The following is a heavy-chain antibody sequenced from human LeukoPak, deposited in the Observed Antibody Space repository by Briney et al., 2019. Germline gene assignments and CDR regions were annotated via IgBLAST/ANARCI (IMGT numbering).Heavy chain of an antibody. CDR3: ASWYYYDSSGYYPPGFDP. D-gene: IGHD3-22*01. Sequence: ASVTVSCKASGGTFSSYAISWVRQAPGQGLEWMGGIIPIFGTANYAQKFQGRVTITAGESTSTAYMELSSLRSEDTAVYYCASWYYYDSSGYYPPGFDPWGQGTLVTVSS. CDR1: GGTFSSYA. CDR2: IIPIFGTA. V-gene: IGHV1-69*13. J-gene: IGHJ5*02.